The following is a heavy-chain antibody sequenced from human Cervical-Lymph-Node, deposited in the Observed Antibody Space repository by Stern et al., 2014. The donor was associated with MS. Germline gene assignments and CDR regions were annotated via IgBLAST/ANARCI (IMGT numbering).Heavy chain of an antibody. D-gene: IGHD6-13*01. CDR1: GYSFTSYY. Sequence: EVQLVESGAEVKKPGESLKISCTGSGYSFTSYYILWVRHVPGKGLEWMGISQPGESETRFSPSFQGQVAVSADKSINPAYLQWSSLKASDTAMYYCARTRYSSSWYTFDPWGQGTLGAVS. V-gene: IGHV5-51*03. CDR3: ARTRYSSSWYTFDP. J-gene: IGHJ5*02. CDR2: SQPGESET.